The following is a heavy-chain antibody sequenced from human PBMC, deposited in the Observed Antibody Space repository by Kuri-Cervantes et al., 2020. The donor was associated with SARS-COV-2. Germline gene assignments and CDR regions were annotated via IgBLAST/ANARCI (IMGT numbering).Heavy chain of an antibody. J-gene: IGHJ5*02. Sequence: ASVKVSCKASGYTFTGYYMHWVRQAPGQGLEWMGWINPNSGSTNYAQKFQGRVTMTRDTSISTAYMELSRLRSDDTAVYYCAVGIAVADGGNWFDPWGQGTLVTVSS. CDR2: INPNSGST. V-gene: IGHV1-2*02. CDR1: GYTFTGYY. CDR3: AVGIAVADGGNWFDP. D-gene: IGHD6-19*01.